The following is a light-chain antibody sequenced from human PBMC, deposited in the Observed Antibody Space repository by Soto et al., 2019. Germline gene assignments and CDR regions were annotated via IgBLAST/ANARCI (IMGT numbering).Light chain of an antibody. CDR1: QSVRSSY. Sequence: EIVLTQSPGTLSLSPGETATLSCRASQSVRSSYLAWYQQKPGQAPRLLIYGASSRATGIPDRFSGSGSGTDFTFTSSRLQPEDFAVYYCQQYGSTWTFGQGTKVEIK. J-gene: IGKJ1*01. CDR2: GAS. CDR3: QQYGSTWT. V-gene: IGKV3-20*01.